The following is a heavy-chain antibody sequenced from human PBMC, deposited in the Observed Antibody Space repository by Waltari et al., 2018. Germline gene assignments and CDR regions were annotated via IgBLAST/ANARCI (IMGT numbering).Heavy chain of an antibody. CDR3: VTALGDRSSASRPFDV. V-gene: IGHV1-69-2*01. D-gene: IGHD3-10*01. CDR1: GYRFTEYY. Sequence: EVQLLQSGTELKKPGSTVKISCPVSGYRFTEYYIHWVQQAPGKGPQWMGRVDPEDGETIYAERFQGRVTITADTSTETAFMELSSLTSDDTAVYYCVTALGDRSSASRPFDVWGLGTLITVSS. J-gene: IGHJ3*01. CDR2: VDPEDGET.